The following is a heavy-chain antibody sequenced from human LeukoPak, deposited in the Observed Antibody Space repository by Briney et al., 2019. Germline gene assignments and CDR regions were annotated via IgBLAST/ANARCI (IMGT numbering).Heavy chain of an antibody. J-gene: IGHJ4*02. Sequence: SETLSLTCTVSGGSVSSYYWSWIRQPPGKGLEWIGYIHYSGSTNYNPCLKSRVTISIDTSKNQFSLKVSSVTAADTAVYYCARWHYGSTSFDYWGQGTPVTVSS. CDR2: IHYSGST. D-gene: IGHD3-10*01. CDR3: ARWHYGSTSFDY. V-gene: IGHV4-59*02. CDR1: GGSVSSYY.